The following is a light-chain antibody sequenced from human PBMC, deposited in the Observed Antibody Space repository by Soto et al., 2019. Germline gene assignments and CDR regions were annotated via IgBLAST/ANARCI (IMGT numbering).Light chain of an antibody. J-gene: IGLJ1*01. CDR2: DVS. CDR1: SSDIGGYNY. Sequence: QSVLTQPASLSGSPGQSITISCTGTSSDIGGYNYVSWYQQHPGKAPKLMISDVSNRPSGVSNRFSGSKSVNTASLTISGLQAEDEADYYCSSYRASGTTHDVFGTGTKLTVL. CDR3: SSYRASGTTHDV. V-gene: IGLV2-14*03.